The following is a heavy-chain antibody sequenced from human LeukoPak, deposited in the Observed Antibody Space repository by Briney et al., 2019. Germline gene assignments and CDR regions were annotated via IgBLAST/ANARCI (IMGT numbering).Heavy chain of an antibody. Sequence: SETLSLTCTVSGDSISSYYWSWIRQPPGKGLEWIGYIYYSGSTKYNPSLKSRVTISVDTSKNQFSLKLSSVTAADTAVYYCAREVEGEVGENWFDPWGQGTLVTVSS. CDR2: IYYSGST. CDR3: AREVEGEVGENWFDP. CDR1: GDSISSYY. D-gene: IGHD2-15*01. J-gene: IGHJ5*02. V-gene: IGHV4-59*01.